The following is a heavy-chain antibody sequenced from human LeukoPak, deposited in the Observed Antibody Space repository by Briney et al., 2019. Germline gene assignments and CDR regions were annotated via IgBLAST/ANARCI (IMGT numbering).Heavy chain of an antibody. D-gene: IGHD3-10*01. CDR2: IYYSGST. V-gene: IGHV4-39*01. CDR1: GGSISSSSYY. Sequence: SETLSLTCTVSGGSISSSSYYWGWIRQPPGKGLEWIGSIYYSGSTYYNPSLKSRVTISVDTSKNQFSLKLSSVTTADTAVYYCARLWGSGSYNYWGQGTLVTVSS. CDR3: ARLWGSGSYNY. J-gene: IGHJ4*02.